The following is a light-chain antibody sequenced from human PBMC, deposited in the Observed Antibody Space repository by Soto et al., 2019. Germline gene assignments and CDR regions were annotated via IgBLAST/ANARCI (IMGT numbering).Light chain of an antibody. J-gene: IGLJ1*01. CDR1: SIDVGGYNY. V-gene: IGLV2-8*01. CDR2: EVN. Sequence: QSALTQPPSASGSPGQSVAISCTGTSIDVGGYNYVSWYQQHPGKAPKLMLYEVNKRPSGVPDRFSGSKSGNTASLTVSGLQAEDEADYYCRSYAGSSNLFGTGTKVTVL. CDR3: RSYAGSSNL.